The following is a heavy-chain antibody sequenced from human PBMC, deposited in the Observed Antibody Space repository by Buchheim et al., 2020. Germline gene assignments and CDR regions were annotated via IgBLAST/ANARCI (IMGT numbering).Heavy chain of an antibody. CDR2: INHSGST. V-gene: IGHV4-34*01. D-gene: IGHD3-16*02. CDR1: GGSFSGYY. Sequence: QVQLQQWGAGLLKPSETLSLTCAVYGGSFSGYYWSWIRQPPGKGLEWIGEINHSGSTNYNPSLKSRFTISVDTSKNQFSLKLSSVTAADTAVYYCARGGRYRRGWFDPWGQGTL. CDR3: ARGGRYRRGWFDP. J-gene: IGHJ5*02.